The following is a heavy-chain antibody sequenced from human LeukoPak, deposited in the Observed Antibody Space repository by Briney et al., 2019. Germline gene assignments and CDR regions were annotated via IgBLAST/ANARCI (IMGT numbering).Heavy chain of an antibody. CDR1: VFTFSGFA. CDR3: AKMKGHPLPKYYMEV. J-gene: IGHJ6*03. CDR2: ISGSGDNT. Sequence: PGGSLRLSCAASVFTFSGFAMSWVRRTPGKGLEWVSGISGSGDNTLYADSVKGRFTISRDNSKNTLYLEMNSLRAEDTAIYYCAKMKGHPLPKYYMEVWGQGTTVTV. V-gene: IGHV3-23*01.